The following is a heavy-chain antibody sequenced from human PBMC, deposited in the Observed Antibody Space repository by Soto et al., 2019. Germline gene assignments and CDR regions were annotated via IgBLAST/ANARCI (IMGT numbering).Heavy chain of an antibody. V-gene: IGHV3-33*01. D-gene: IGHD2-15*01. J-gene: IGHJ5*02. CDR1: GFTFSSYG. CDR2: IWYDGSNK. CDR3: ARGRYVACYCYHGNVFCFHARPATDP. Sequence: GGSLRLSCAASGFTFSSYGMHWVRQAPGKGLEWVAVIWYDGSNKYYADSVKGRFTISRDNSKNTLYLQMNSLRAEDTAVYYCARGRYVACYCYHGNVFCFHARPATDP.